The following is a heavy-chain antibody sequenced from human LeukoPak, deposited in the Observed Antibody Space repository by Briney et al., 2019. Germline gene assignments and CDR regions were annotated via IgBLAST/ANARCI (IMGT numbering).Heavy chain of an antibody. V-gene: IGHV4-4*07. D-gene: IGHD3-10*01. CDR1: GGSISSYY. CDR2: IYTSGST. Sequence: SETLSVTCTVSGGSISSYYWSWIRQPAGKGLEWIGRIYTSGSTNYNPSLKSRVTMSVDTSKNQFSLKLSSVTAADTAVYYCARDATSYYGSGSYSRGIYDYWGQGTLVTVSS. J-gene: IGHJ4*02. CDR3: ARDATSYYGSGSYSRGIYDY.